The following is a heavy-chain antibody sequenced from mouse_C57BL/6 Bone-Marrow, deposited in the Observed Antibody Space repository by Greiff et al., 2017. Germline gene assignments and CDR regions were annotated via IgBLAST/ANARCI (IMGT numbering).Heavy chain of an antibody. D-gene: IGHD1-1*01. V-gene: IGHV5-2*03. CDR3: ARSAGSSYKWFAY. CDR2: INSDGGST. CDR1: EYEFPSHD. Sequence: DVKLVESGGGLVQPGESLKLSCESNEYEFPSHDMSWVRKTPEKRLELVAAINSDGGSTYYPDTMGRRFIISRDNTKKTLYLQMSSLKSEDTAMYYCARSAGSSYKWFAYWGQGTLVTVSA. J-gene: IGHJ3*01.